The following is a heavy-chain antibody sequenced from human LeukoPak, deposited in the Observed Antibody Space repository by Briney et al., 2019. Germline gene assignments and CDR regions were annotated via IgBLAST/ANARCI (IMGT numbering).Heavy chain of an antibody. CDR1: GDSISGFY. Sequence: SETLSLTCTVSGDSISGFYWSWIRQPPGKGLEWIGYIYYRGSTNYNPSLKSRVTISVDTSKSQFSLKLTSVTAADTAVYYCARRRHTTGYLDYWGQGTLVTVSS. J-gene: IGHJ4*02. CDR2: IYYRGST. D-gene: IGHD3-9*01. V-gene: IGHV4-59*08. CDR3: ARRRHTTGYLDY.